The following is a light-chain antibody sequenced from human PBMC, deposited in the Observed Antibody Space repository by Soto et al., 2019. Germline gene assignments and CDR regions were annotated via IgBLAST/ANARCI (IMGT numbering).Light chain of an antibody. J-gene: IGKJ5*01. Sequence: PGQIATLSFRASVSVRADLAWYQQKPGQPPRLLLYRTFSRATGIPDRFSGSGSGTDFTLTISRLEPEDFAVYFCQQFSSSPLTFGGGTRLEIK. V-gene: IGKV3-20*01. CDR1: VSVRAD. CDR2: RTF. CDR3: QQFSSSPLT.